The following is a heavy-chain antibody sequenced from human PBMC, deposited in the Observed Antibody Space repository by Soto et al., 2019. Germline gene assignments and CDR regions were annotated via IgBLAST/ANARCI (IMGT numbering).Heavy chain of an antibody. Sequence: SETLSLTCSVSGDSVSSDGYYWSWIRQPPGKGLEWIGYIYYSGSTNYNPSLKTRVTISLDTSQSQFSLKLSSVTTADTAVYYCARVNYCSSSSCYWLDYWGQGTLVTRLL. J-gene: IGHJ4*02. CDR1: GDSVSSDGYY. CDR3: ARVNYCSSSSCYWLDY. V-gene: IGHV4-61*08. CDR2: IYYSGST. D-gene: IGHD2-2*01.